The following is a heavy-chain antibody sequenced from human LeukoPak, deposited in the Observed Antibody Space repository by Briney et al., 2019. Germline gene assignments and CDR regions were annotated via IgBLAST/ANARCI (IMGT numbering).Heavy chain of an antibody. D-gene: IGHD5-24*01. CDR1: GFTFSSYS. CDR3: ARGGYNLPLDY. J-gene: IGHJ4*02. CDR2: ISSSSSTI. V-gene: IGHV3-48*01. Sequence: PGGSLRLSCAASGFTFSSYSMNWVRQAPGKGLEWVSYISSSSSTIYYADSVKGRFTISRDNSKNTLYLQMNSLRAEDTAVYYCARGGYNLPLDYWGQGTLVTVSS.